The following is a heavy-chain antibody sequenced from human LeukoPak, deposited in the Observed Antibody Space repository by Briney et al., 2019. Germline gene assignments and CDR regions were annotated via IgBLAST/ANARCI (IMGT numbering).Heavy chain of an antibody. D-gene: IGHD1-1*01. CDR1: GFTLSSFA. CDR3: ARDARMGTGYFDY. Sequence: GRSLRLSCAASGFTLSSFAMHWVRQAPGKGLEWVAVISYDGSNKYYADSVKGRFTISRDNSKNTLYLQMNSLRAEDTAVYYCARDARMGTGYFDYWGQGTLVTVSS. CDR2: ISYDGSNK. V-gene: IGHV3-30-3*01. J-gene: IGHJ4*02.